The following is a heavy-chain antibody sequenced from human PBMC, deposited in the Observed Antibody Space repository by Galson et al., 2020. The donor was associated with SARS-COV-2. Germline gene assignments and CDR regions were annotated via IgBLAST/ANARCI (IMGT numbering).Heavy chain of an antibody. Sequence: GESLKISCAASGFTFSSYRMHWVRQAPGEGLEWLSSISDTGSYIYYADSVKGRFTISRDNAENSLFLQMNSLRAEDTAVYYCAMNSGSGSYYGHDSWGQGTLVTVSS. CDR2: ISDTGSYI. CDR3: AMNSGSGSYYGHDS. V-gene: IGHV3-21*01. D-gene: IGHD3-10*01. CDR1: GFTFSSYR. J-gene: IGHJ4*02.